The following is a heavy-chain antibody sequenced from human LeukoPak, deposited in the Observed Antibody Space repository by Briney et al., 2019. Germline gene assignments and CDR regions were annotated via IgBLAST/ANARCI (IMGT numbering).Heavy chain of an antibody. D-gene: IGHD6-13*01. J-gene: IGHJ4*02. Sequence: ASVKVSCKASGYTFTGYYMHWVRQAPGQGLEWMGWINPNSGGTNYARKFQGRVTMTRDTSISTAYMELSRLRSDDTAVYYCAAWKIAAAGTTYFDYWGQGTLVTVSS. CDR2: INPNSGGT. CDR1: GYTFTGYY. CDR3: AAWKIAAAGTTYFDY. V-gene: IGHV1-2*02.